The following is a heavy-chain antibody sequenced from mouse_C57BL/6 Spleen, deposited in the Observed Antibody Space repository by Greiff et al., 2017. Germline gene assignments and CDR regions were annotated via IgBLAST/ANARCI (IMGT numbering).Heavy chain of an antibody. CDR1: GFTFSSYG. J-gene: IGHJ2*01. CDR2: ISSGGSYT. Sequence: EVKVVESGGDLVKPGGSLKLSCAASGFTFSSYGMSWVRQTPDKRLEWVATISSGGSYTYYPDSVKGRFTISRDNAKNTLYLQMSSLKSEDTAMYYCARLSFHYFDYWGQGTTLTVSS. CDR3: ARLSFHYFDY. V-gene: IGHV5-6*01.